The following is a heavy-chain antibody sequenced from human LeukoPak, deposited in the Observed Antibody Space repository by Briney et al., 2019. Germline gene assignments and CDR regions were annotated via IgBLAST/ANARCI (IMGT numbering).Heavy chain of an antibody. CDR1: GGSFSGYY. V-gene: IGHV4-34*01. CDR3: ARHRWQQLAHLRFDY. Sequence: SETLSLTCAVYGGSFSGYYWSWIRQPPGKGLEWIGEINHSGSTNYNPSLKSRVTISVDTSKNQFSLKLSSVTAADTAVYYCARHRWQQLAHLRFDYWGQGTLVTVSS. J-gene: IGHJ4*02. D-gene: IGHD6-13*01. CDR2: INHSGST.